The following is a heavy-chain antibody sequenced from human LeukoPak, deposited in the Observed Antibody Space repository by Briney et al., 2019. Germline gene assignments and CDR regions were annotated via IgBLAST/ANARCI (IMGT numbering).Heavy chain of an antibody. CDR2: IRYDGGNK. D-gene: IGHD3-3*01. J-gene: IGHJ4*02. CDR3: AKCLQYDFWSGYYTGFDY. V-gene: IGHV3-30*02. CDR1: GFTLSSYG. Sequence: PGGSLRLSCAASGFTLSSYGMHWVRPAPGKGLEWVAFIRYDGGNKYYADSVKGRLTISRDNSKNTLYLQMNSLRAEDTAVYYCAKCLQYDFWSGYYTGFDYWGQGTLVTVSS.